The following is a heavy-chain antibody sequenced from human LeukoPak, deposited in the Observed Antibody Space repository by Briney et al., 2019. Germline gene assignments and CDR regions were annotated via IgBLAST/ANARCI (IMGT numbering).Heavy chain of an antibody. CDR3: AKGERFLEWLSED. CDR1: GFTFSSYA. D-gene: IGHD3-3*01. V-gene: IGHV3-23*01. J-gene: IGHJ4*02. Sequence: PGGSLRLSCVASGFTFSSYAMSWVRQAPGKGLEWVSAISGSGGSTYYADSEKGRFTISRDNSKNTLYLQMNSLRAEDTAVYYCAKGERFLEWLSEDWGQGTLVTVSS. CDR2: ISGSGGST.